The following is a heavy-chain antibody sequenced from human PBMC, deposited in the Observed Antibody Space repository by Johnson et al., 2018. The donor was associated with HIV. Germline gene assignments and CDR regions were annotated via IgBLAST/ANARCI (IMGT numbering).Heavy chain of an antibody. CDR2: IKQDGSEK. CDR3: ARKVYYYDSSGYSSDAFDI. D-gene: IGHD3-22*01. Sequence: VQLVESGGGVVQPGRSLRLSCAASGFTFSSYGMHWVRQAPGKGLEWVANIKQDGSEKYYVDSVKGRFTISRDNAKNSLYLQMNSLRAEDTALYYCARKVYYYDSSGYSSDAFDIWGQGTMVTVSS. V-gene: IGHV3-7*05. J-gene: IGHJ3*02. CDR1: GFTFSSYG.